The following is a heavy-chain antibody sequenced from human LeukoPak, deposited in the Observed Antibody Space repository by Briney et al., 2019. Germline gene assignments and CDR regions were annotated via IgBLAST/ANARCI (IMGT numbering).Heavy chain of an antibody. V-gene: IGHV3-30*02. CDR1: GFTFSSYG. J-gene: IGHJ4*02. Sequence: GRSLRLSCAASGFTFSSYGMHWVRQAPGKGLEWVAFIRYDGSNKYYADSVKGRFTISRDNSKNTLYLQMNSLRAEDTAVYYCAKDWSGYYDSSGYYLFDYWGQGTLVTVSS. D-gene: IGHD3-22*01. CDR3: AKDWSGYYDSSGYYLFDY. CDR2: IRYDGSNK.